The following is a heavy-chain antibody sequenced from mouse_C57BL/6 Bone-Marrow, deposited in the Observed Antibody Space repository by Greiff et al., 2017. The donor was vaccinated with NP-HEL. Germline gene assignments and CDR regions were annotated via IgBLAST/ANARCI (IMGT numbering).Heavy chain of an antibody. CDR2: IYPGDGDT. J-gene: IGHJ2*01. CDR1: GYAFSSSW. CDR3: ASEGDSSGYGFDY. Sequence: QVQLQQSGPELVKPGASVKISCKASGYAFSSSWMNWVKQRPGKGLEWIGRIYPGDGDTNYNGKFKGKATLTADKSSSTAYMQLSSLTSEDSAVYFCASEGDSSGYGFDYWGQGTTLTVSS. V-gene: IGHV1-82*01. D-gene: IGHD3-2*02.